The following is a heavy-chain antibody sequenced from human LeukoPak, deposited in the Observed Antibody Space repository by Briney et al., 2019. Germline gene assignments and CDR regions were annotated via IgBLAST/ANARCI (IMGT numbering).Heavy chain of an antibody. CDR2: FDPEDGET. D-gene: IGHD6-13*01. J-gene: IGHJ4*02. CDR3: ATDLGSSWYQTLDY. CDR1: GYTLTELS. Sequence: ASVKVSCKVSGYTLTELSMHWVRQPPGKGLERMGGFDPEDGETIYAQKFQGRVTMTEDTSTDTAYMELSSLRSEDTAVYYCATDLGSSWYQTLDYWGQGTLVTVSS. V-gene: IGHV1-24*01.